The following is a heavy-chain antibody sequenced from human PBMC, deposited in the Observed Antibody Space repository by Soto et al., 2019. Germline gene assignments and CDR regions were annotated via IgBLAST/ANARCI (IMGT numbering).Heavy chain of an antibody. D-gene: IGHD6-19*01. CDR2: ISGSGSSP. Sequence: EVQLLESGGGLVQPGGSLRLSCAASGFIFSSYAMNWVRQAPGRGLEWVSGISGSGSSPYYADSVKGRFTISRDNSKNTLYLQMNSLRAEDTAVYYCATYGERWLPTGDWGQGTLVTVSS. J-gene: IGHJ4*02. CDR1: GFIFSSYA. CDR3: ATYGERWLPTGD. V-gene: IGHV3-23*01.